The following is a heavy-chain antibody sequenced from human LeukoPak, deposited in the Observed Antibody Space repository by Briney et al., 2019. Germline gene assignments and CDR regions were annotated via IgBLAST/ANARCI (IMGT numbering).Heavy chain of an antibody. CDR3: ARVDSQDAFDI. D-gene: IGHD3-22*01. V-gene: IGHV4-61*05. Sequence: SETLSLTCTVSGGSIRSSYYYWGWIRQPPGKGLEWIGYIYYSGSTNYNPSLKSRVTISVDTSKNQFSLKLSSVTAADTAVYYCARVDSQDAFDIWGQGTMVTVSS. J-gene: IGHJ3*02. CDR1: GGSIRSSYYY. CDR2: IYYSGST.